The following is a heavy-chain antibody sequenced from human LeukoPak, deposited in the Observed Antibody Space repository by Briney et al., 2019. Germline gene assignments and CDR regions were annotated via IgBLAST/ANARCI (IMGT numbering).Heavy chain of an antibody. CDR1: GYTFTSYG. J-gene: IGHJ4*02. V-gene: IGHV1-18*01. D-gene: IGHD6-19*01. Sequence: GASVKVSCKASGYTFTSYGISWVRQAPGQGLEWMGWISAYNGNTNHAQKLQGRVSMTADTSTSTAYMELRSLRSDDTAVYYCARASGYSSGRASDYWGQGTLVTFSS. CDR3: ARASGYSSGRASDY. CDR2: ISAYNGNT.